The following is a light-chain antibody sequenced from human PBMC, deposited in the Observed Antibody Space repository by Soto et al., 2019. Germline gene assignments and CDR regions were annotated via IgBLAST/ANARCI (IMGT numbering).Light chain of an antibody. Sequence: QSALTQPASVSGSPGQSITISCTGTSSDVGGYNSVSWYQQHPGKAPKVMIYEVNNRPSGVSTRFSGSKSGNTASLIISGLQAEDEADYYCSSYTSSSTLVVFGGGTKLTFL. J-gene: IGLJ2*01. CDR3: SSYTSSSTLVV. V-gene: IGLV2-14*01. CDR2: EVN. CDR1: SSDVGGYNS.